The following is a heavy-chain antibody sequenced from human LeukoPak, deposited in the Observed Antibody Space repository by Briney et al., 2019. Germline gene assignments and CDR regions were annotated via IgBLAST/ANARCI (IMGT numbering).Heavy chain of an antibody. V-gene: IGHV3-30*01. CDR3: ARAVDSGWYYDY. CDR2: ISYDGSNK. D-gene: IGHD6-19*01. CDR1: GFTFSSYA. Sequence: GRSLGLSCAASGFTFSSYAMHWVRQAPGKGLEWVAVISYDGSNKYYADSVKGRFTISRDNSKNTLYLQMNSLRAEDTAVYYCARAVDSGWYYDYWGQGTLVTVSS. J-gene: IGHJ4*02.